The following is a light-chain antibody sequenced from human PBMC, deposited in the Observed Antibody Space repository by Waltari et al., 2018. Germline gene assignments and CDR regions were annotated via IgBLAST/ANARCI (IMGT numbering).Light chain of an antibody. J-gene: IGKJ4*01. CDR1: QGINTY. V-gene: IGKV1-16*01. CDR2: GAS. CDR3: QQYNFYPLT. Sequence: DIQMTQSPSSLSASVGDRVTITCRASQGINTYLVWLQQKPGKAPKALIYGASRLQSGVPSRFSGSGSETDFSLTISSLQPEDFATYYCQQYNFYPLTFGGGTKVEIK.